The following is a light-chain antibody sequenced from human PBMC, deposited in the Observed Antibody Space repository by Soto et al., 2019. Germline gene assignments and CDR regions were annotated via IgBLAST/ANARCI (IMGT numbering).Light chain of an antibody. V-gene: IGKV3-20*01. J-gene: IGKJ1*01. CDR1: QSVSSSY. CDR3: QQYGSSPRT. Sequence: EIVLTQSPGTLSLSPGERATLSCRASQSVSSSYLAWYQQKPGQDPRLLIYDASERATGIPARFSGSGSETDFTLTISSLEPEDFAVYYCQQYGSSPRTFGQGTKVDIK. CDR2: DAS.